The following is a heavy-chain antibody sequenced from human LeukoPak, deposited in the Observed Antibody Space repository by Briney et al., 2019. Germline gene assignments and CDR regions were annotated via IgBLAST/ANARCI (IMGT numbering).Heavy chain of an antibody. D-gene: IGHD5-24*01. J-gene: IGHJ4*02. Sequence: GRSLRLSCAASGFTFSSYGMHWVRQAPGKGLEWVAVISYDGSNKYYADSVKGRFTISRDNSKNTLYLQMNSLRAEDTAVYYCAKPAKGWLQVWDLYYFDYWGQGTLVTVSS. CDR1: GFTFSSYG. CDR2: ISYDGSNK. CDR3: AKPAKGWLQVWDLYYFDY. V-gene: IGHV3-30*18.